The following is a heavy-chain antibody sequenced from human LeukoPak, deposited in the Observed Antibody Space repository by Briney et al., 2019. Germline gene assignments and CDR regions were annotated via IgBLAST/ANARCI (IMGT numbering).Heavy chain of an antibody. D-gene: IGHD6-19*01. CDR3: ATKQWLAPPPDS. CDR2: INTDGTVT. CDR1: GFTLSKYW. Sequence: GGSVRLFCAAWGFTLSKYWMLGVRQAPGKGLESVSRINTDGTVTTYADSVKGRFTVSRDNADNTIFLQMNSVRDEDTAVYYCATKQWLAPPPDSWGQGTPVTVSS. V-gene: IGHV3-74*01. J-gene: IGHJ4*02.